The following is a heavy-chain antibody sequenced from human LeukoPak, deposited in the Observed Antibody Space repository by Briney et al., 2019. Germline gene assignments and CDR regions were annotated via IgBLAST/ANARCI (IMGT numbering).Heavy chain of an antibody. Sequence: GASVKVSCKASGYTFTRYGISWVRQAPRHGLEWMGWISAYNGNTNYAQKRQGRVTMTTDTSTSTAYMELRSLRSDDTAVYYCARDLGDYYGMDVWGKGATVTVSS. CDR1: GYTFTRYG. J-gene: IGHJ6*04. CDR3: ARDLGDYYGMDV. CDR2: ISAYNGNT. D-gene: IGHD3-16*01. V-gene: IGHV1-18*04.